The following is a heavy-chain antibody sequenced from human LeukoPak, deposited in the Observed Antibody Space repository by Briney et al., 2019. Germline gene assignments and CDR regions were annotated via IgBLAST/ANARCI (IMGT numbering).Heavy chain of an antibody. Sequence: MPSETLSLTCTVSGGSISSSSYYWSWIRQPPGKGLEWIGEINHSGSTNYNPSLKSRVTISVDTSKNQFSLKLSSVTAADTAVYYCARNKSWLRYPHAFDIWGQGTMVTVSS. CDR1: GGSISSSSYY. D-gene: IGHD5-12*01. J-gene: IGHJ3*02. CDR2: INHSGST. CDR3: ARNKSWLRYPHAFDI. V-gene: IGHV4-39*07.